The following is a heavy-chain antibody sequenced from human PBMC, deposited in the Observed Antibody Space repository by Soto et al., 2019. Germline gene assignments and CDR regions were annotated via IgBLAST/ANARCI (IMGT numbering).Heavy chain of an antibody. CDR2: IKQDGSEK. V-gene: IGHV3-7*01. J-gene: IGHJ6*03. Sequence: EVQLVESGGGLVQPGGSLRLSCAASGFTFSSYWMSWVRQAPGKGLEWVANIKQDGSEKYYVDSVKGRFTISRDNAKNSLYLQMNSLRAEDTAVYYWARDIPSRRVFYYYYYMDVWGKGTTVTVSS. CDR1: GFTFSSYW. D-gene: IGHD2-2*02. CDR3: ARDIPSRRVFYYYYYMDV.